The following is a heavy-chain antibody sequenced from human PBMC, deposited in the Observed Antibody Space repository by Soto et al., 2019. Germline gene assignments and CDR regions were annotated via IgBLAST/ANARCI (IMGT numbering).Heavy chain of an antibody. V-gene: IGHV3-21*01. J-gene: IGHJ4*02. D-gene: IGHD3-10*01. Sequence: GGSLRLSCTASGLSFSIYNLNWVRQAPGKGLEWVSSITGRSTYIYYADSVKGRFTISRDNAKNSLYLQMNSLTVEDTAVYYCARDLGPSNYGSVVGYWGQGTLVTVSS. CDR3: ARDLGPSNYGSVVGY. CDR1: GLSFSIYN. CDR2: ITGRSTYI.